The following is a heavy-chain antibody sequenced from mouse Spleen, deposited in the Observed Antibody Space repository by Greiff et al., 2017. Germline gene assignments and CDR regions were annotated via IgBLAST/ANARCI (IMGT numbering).Heavy chain of an antibody. CDR2: ISSGSSTI. V-gene: IGHV5-17*02. Sequence: EVQRVESGGGLVQPGGSRKLSCAASGFTFSSFGMHWVRQAPEKGLEWVAYISSGSSTIYYADTVKGRFTISRDNPKNTLFLQMTSLRSEDTAMYYCARKRDDYDVYFDVWGAGTTVTVSS. D-gene: IGHD2-4*01. J-gene: IGHJ1*01. CDR1: GFTFSSFG. CDR3: ARKRDDYDVYFDV.